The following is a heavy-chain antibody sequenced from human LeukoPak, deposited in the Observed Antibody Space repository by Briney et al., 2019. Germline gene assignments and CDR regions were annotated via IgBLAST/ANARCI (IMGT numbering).Heavy chain of an antibody. J-gene: IGHJ4*02. CDR2: IYYSWTT. CDR1: GGSISSYY. Sequence: SETLSLTCTVAGGSISSYYWSWIRQPPGKGLEWIGNIYYSWTTTYNPSLKSRVTISVDTSKNQFSLRLRSVTAADTAVYYCARLLGHLEWHFDSWGQGTLVTVSS. CDR3: ARLLGHLEWHFDS. V-gene: IGHV4-59*01. D-gene: IGHD3-3*01.